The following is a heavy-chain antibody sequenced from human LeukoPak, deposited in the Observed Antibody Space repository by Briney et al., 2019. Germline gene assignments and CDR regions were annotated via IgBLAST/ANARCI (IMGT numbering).Heavy chain of an antibody. CDR3: AVYYYDSSGYYYFDY. V-gene: IGHV4-34*01. J-gene: IGHJ4*02. CDR1: GGSFSGYY. CDR2: INHSGST. Sequence: PSETLSLTCAVYGGSFSGYYWSWIRQPPGKGLEWIGEINHSGSTNYNPSLKSRVTISVDMSKNQFSQKLSSVTAADTAVYYCAVYYYDSSGYYYFDYWGQGTLVTVSS. D-gene: IGHD3-22*01.